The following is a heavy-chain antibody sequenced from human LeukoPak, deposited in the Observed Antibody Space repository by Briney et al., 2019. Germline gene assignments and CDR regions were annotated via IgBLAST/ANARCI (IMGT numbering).Heavy chain of an antibody. J-gene: IGHJ4*02. Sequence: SETLSLTCTVSGGSISSSSYYWGWIRQPPGKGLEWIGSIYYSGSTYYNPSLKGRVTISVDTSRNQFSLKLSSVTAADTAVYYCARHLVSYFDYWGQGTLVTVSS. CDR3: ARHLVSYFDY. V-gene: IGHV4-39*01. CDR2: IYYSGST. CDR1: GGSISSSSYY. D-gene: IGHD2-2*01.